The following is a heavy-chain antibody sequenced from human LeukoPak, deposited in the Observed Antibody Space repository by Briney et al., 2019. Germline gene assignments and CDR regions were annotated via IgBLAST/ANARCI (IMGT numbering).Heavy chain of an antibody. CDR1: GFTFSSYA. V-gene: IGHV3-30*04. CDR2: ISYDGSNK. CDR3: ARDHDSAYYDILTGYYMASLFDY. J-gene: IGHJ4*02. Sequence: PGRSLRLSCAASGFTFSSYAMHWVRQAPGKGLEWVAVISYDGSNKYYAGSVKGRFTISRDNSKNTLYLQMNSLRAEDTAVYYCARDHDSAYYDILTGYYMASLFDYWGQGTLVTVSS. D-gene: IGHD3-9*01.